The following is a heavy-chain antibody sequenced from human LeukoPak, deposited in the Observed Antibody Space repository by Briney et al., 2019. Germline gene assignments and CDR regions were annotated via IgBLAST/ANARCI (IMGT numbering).Heavy chain of an antibody. CDR2: ISSSSSYI. CDR1: GFTFSSYS. Sequence: GGSLRLSCAASGFTFSSYSMNWVRQAPGKGLEWVLSISSSSSYIYYADSVKGRFTISRDNAKNSLYLQMNSLRAEDTAVYYCARDKAVDAFDIWGQGTMVTVSS. V-gene: IGHV3-21*01. CDR3: ARDKAVDAFDI. J-gene: IGHJ3*02.